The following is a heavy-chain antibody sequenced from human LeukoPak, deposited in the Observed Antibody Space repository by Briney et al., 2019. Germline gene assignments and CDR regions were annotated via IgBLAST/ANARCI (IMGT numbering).Heavy chain of an antibody. CDR1: GGSITSHH. CDR2: IFYGRNS. CDR3: ARRSNWGPYNWFDP. V-gene: IGHV4-59*11. J-gene: IGHJ5*02. D-gene: IGHD7-27*01. Sequence: SETLSLTCTVSGGSITSHHWNWVRQTPGKGLEWIGHIFYGRNSNYNPSLKSRGTISVDTSKNQIFLRLKSVTAADTAIYYCARRSNWGPYNWFDPWGQGVLVTVSS.